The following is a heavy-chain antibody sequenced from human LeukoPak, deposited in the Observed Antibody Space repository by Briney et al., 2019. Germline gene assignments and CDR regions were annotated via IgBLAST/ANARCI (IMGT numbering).Heavy chain of an antibody. Sequence: GGSLRLSCEASGFILSGYWIHWVRQVPGMGLVWVARINPDGSITNYADSVKGRFTISRDNSKNTLYLQMNSLRAEDTAVYYCAKDLKGLLDYWGQGTLVTVSS. V-gene: IGHV3-74*01. CDR3: AKDLKGLLDY. CDR2: INPDGSIT. J-gene: IGHJ4*02. D-gene: IGHD3-16*01. CDR1: GFILSGYW.